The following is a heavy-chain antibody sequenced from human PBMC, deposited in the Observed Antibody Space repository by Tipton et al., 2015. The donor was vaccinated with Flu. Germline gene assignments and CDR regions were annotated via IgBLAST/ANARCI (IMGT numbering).Heavy chain of an antibody. D-gene: IGHD6-13*01. V-gene: IGHV4-4*02. CDR3: ARAFGHSSSTIEY. CDR2: MKDSGTA. Sequence: TLSLTCAVSGDSISSGNWWSWVRQPPGKGLEWIGEMKDSGTANYNPSLKSRVTTSVDTSKNQFSLKLSSVTAADTAVYYCARAFGHSSSTIEYWGQGRRVTVSS. CDR1: GDSISSGNW. J-gene: IGHJ4*02.